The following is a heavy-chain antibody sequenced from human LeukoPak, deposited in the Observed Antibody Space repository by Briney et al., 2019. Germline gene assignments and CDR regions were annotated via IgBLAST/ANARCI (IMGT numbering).Heavy chain of an antibody. CDR2: ISGSGGST. V-gene: IGHV3-23*01. CDR1: GFTFSSYA. J-gene: IGHJ4*02. D-gene: IGHD1-1*01. Sequence: GGSLRLSCAASGFTFSSYAMSWVRQAPGKGLEWVSAISGSGGSTYYADSVKGRFTISRDNSKYTLYLQMNSLRAEDTAVYYCAKQTRPQLERRLGFDYWGQGTLVTVSS. CDR3: AKQTRPQLERRLGFDY.